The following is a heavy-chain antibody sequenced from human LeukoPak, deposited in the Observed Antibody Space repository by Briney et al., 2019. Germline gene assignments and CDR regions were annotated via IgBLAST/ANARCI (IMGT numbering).Heavy chain of an antibody. V-gene: IGHV3-23*01. J-gene: IGHJ6*02. D-gene: IGHD3-10*01. CDR3: AKRKATMVRGVNYYYGMDV. CDR2: ISGSGGST. CDR1: GFTFDNYA. Sequence: SGGSLRLSCAASGFTFDNYAMTWVRQAPGKGLEWVSAISGSGGSTYYADSVKGRFTISRDNSKNTLYLQMNSLRAEDTAVYYCAKRKATMVRGVNYYYGMDVWGQGTTVTVSS.